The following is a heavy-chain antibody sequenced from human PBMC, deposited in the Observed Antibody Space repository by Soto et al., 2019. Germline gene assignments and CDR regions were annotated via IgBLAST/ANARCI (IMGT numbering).Heavy chain of an antibody. J-gene: IGHJ4*02. CDR1: GFTFSSYA. V-gene: IGHV3-23*01. D-gene: IGHD1-26*01. CDR3: ARRSSGSYYDY. Sequence: EVQLLESGGGLVQPGGSLRLSCAASGFTFSSYAMRWVRQAPVKGLEWVSAISGSGDSTYYADSVKGRFTISRDNSKNTLYLQLNSLRAEDTGVYYCARRSSGSYYDYWGQGTLVTVSS. CDR2: ISGSGDST.